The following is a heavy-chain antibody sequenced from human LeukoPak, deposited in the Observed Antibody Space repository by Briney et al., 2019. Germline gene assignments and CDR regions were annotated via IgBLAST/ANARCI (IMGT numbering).Heavy chain of an antibody. J-gene: IGHJ4*02. Sequence: PGGSLRLSCAASGFTFDDYAMSWVRQAPGKGLEWVSGINWNGGSTGYADSVKDRFTISRDNARNSLYLQMDSLRAEDTAVYYCARVLDNSSSRYQSLKYWGQGTLVTVSS. CDR3: ARVLDNSSSRYQSLKY. D-gene: IGHD6-25*01. CDR2: INWNGGST. V-gene: IGHV3-20*04. CDR1: GFTFDDYA.